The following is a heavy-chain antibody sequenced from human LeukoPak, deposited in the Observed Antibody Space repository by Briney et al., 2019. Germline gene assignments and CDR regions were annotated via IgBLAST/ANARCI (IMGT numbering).Heavy chain of an antibody. V-gene: IGHV3-48*01. D-gene: IGHD6-19*01. CDR3: AREIAVAGHDSDAFDI. CDR1: GFTFSSYS. Sequence: PGGSLRLSCAASGFTFSSYSMNWVRQAPGKGLEWVSYISSSSSTIYYADSVKGRFTISRDNAKNSLYLQMNSLRAEDTAVYYCAREIAVAGHDSDAFDIWGQGAMVTVSS. CDR2: ISSSSSTI. J-gene: IGHJ3*02.